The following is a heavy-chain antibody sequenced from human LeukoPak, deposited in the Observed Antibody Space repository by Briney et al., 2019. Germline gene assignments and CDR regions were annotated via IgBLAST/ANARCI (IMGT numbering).Heavy chain of an antibody. D-gene: IGHD5-24*01. J-gene: IGHJ1*01. V-gene: IGHV4-4*07. CDR2: IYTSGST. Sequence: SGTLSLTCTVSGGSISSYYWSWIRQPAGKGLEWIGRIYTSGSTNYNPSLKSRVTMSVDTSKNHFSLTLASVTAADTAVYYCARLAGLGRWLQFTHWGQGILVTVSS. CDR1: GGSISSYY. CDR3: ARLAGLGRWLQFTH.